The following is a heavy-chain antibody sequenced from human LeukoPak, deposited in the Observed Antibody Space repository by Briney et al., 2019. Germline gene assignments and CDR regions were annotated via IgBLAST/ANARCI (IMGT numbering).Heavy chain of an antibody. CDR2: INHSGST. Sequence: SETLSLTCAVYGGSFSGYYWSWIRQPPGKGLEWIGEINHSGSTNYNPSLKSRVTISVDTSKNQFSLKLSSVTAADTAVYYCARSGYSYGRYYYMDVWGKGTTVTISS. J-gene: IGHJ6*03. CDR3: ARSGYSYGRYYYMDV. CDR1: GGSFSGYY. D-gene: IGHD5-18*01. V-gene: IGHV4-34*01.